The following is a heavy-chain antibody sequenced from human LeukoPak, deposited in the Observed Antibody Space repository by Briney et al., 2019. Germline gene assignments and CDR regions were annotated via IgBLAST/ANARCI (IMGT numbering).Heavy chain of an antibody. CDR2: INPNSGGT. J-gene: IGHJ5*02. CDR1: GYTFTGYY. CDR3: ARGIAVAGHNWFDP. V-gene: IGHV1-2*06. D-gene: IGHD6-19*01. Sequence: ASVKVSCKASGYTFTGYYMHWVRQAPGQGLEWMGRINPNSGGTNYAQKFQGRVTMTRDTSISTAYMELSRLRSDDTAVYYCARGIAVAGHNWFDPWGQGTLVTVSS.